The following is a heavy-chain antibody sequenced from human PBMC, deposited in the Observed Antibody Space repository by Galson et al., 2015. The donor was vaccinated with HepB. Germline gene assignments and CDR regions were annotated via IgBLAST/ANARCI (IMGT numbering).Heavy chain of an antibody. D-gene: IGHD6-13*01. V-gene: IGHV3-74*01. CDR1: GFIFSSYW. Sequence: SLRLSCAASGFIFSSYWMPWVRQAPGKGLVWVSRINSDGSSTSYADSVKGRLTISRDKTKNTLYLQMNSLRAEDTAVYYCARSGSSWFPYMDVWGKGTTVTVSS. CDR2: INSDGSST. CDR3: ARSGSSWFPYMDV. J-gene: IGHJ6*03.